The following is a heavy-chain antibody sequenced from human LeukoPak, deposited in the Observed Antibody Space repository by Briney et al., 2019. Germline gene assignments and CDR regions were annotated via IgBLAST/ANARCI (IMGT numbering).Heavy chain of an antibody. CDR3: ARDYGGPHYFDY. Sequence: PGGSLRLSCAASGFTFSSHDMNWVRQAPGKGLEWVSSITTATSSYIYYADSVKGRFTISRDDAKNSLYLQMDSLRAEDTAVYYCARDYGGPHYFDYWGQGTLVTASS. CDR1: GFTFSSHD. CDR2: ITTATSSYI. J-gene: IGHJ4*02. V-gene: IGHV3-21*01. D-gene: IGHD2-15*01.